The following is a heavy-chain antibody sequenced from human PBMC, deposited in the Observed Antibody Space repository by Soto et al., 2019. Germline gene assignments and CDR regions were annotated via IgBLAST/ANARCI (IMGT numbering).Heavy chain of an antibody. CDR2: IDWDDDK. V-gene: IGHV2-70*01. CDR3: ARIRRVEDCSGGSCSSAGLIYFDY. Sequence: SGPTLVNPTRTLTLTCTLSGLSLSTSGMCVSWIRQPPAKALEWLALIDWDDDKYYSTSLKTRLTISKDPSKHQVVLTMTNMDPVDTATYYCARIRRVEDCSGGSCSSAGLIYFDYCGQGTLVTVSS. D-gene: IGHD2-15*01. J-gene: IGHJ4*02. CDR1: GLSLSTSGMC.